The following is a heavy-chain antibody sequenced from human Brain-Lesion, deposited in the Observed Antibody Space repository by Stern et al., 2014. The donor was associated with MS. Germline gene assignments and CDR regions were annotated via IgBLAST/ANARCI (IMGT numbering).Heavy chain of an antibody. CDR3: AGEEDIRYCSGGSCTGNWFDP. D-gene: IGHD2-15*01. CDR2: IYYSGNT. CDR1: GGSVSSTSYA. Sequence: QVQLQQSGPGLVKPSETLSLTCTVAGGSVSSTSYAWAWIRQPPGKGLEWIGTIYYSGNTYYSPSLKSRLTLSLNTATNQFFLQRRSVTAADTAVYYCAGEEDIRYCSGGSCTGNWFDPWGQGTLVTVSS. V-gene: IGHV4-39*01. J-gene: IGHJ5*02.